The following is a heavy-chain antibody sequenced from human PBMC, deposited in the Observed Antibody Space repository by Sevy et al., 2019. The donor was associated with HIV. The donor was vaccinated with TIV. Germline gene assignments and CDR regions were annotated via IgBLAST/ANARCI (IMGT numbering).Heavy chain of an antibody. CDR2: IKQDGSDK. D-gene: IGHD7-27*01. CDR1: GFTFNNYW. V-gene: IGHV3-7*03. Sequence: GESLKISCAASGFTFNNYWMTWVRQAPGKGLEWVANIKQDGSDKYYMESVKGRFNISRDNTKNSLYLQLNSLRAEDTAVYYCAISWDYWGQMGYWGQGTLVTVSS. CDR3: AISWDYWGQMGY. J-gene: IGHJ4*02.